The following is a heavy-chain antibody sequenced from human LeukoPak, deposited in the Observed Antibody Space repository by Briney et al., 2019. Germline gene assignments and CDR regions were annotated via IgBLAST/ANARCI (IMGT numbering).Heavy chain of an antibody. CDR2: ISGSGGST. CDR3: AKDRDSSGYYYFDY. V-gene: IGHV3-23*01. Sequence: GGSLRLSCAASGFTFSSYAMSWVRQALGKGLEWVSAISGSGGSTYYADSVKGRFTISRDNSKNTLYLQMNSLRAEDTAVYYCAKDRDSSGYYYFDYWGQGTLVTVSS. CDR1: GFTFSSYA. J-gene: IGHJ4*02. D-gene: IGHD3-22*01.